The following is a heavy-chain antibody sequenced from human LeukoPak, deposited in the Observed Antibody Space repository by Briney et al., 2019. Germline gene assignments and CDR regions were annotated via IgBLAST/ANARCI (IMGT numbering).Heavy chain of an antibody. Sequence: SVKVSCKASGGTFSSYAISWVRQAPGQGLEWMGGIIPIFGTANYAQKFQGRVTITADESTSTAYMELSSLRSEDTAMYYCARHRDTAMAKYFDYWGQGTLVTVSS. D-gene: IGHD5-18*01. CDR1: GGTFSSYA. CDR3: ARHRDTAMAKYFDY. CDR2: IIPIFGTA. V-gene: IGHV1-69*13. J-gene: IGHJ4*02.